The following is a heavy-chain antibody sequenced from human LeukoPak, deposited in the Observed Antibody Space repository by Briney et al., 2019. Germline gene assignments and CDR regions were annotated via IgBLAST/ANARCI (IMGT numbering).Heavy chain of an antibody. Sequence: ASVKVSCKASGYTFTSYDINWVRQALGPGLEWVGWMNPNSSNTGYAEKFQGRVTITRNTSISTAYMELSSLRSEDTAVYYCARRMIAIDYWGQGTLVTVSS. D-gene: IGHD2-21*01. J-gene: IGHJ4*02. CDR3: ARRMIAIDY. CDR2: MNPNSSNT. CDR1: GYTFTSYD. V-gene: IGHV1-8*03.